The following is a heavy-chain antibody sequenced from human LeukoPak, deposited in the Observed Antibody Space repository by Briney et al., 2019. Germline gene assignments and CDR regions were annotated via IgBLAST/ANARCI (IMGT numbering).Heavy chain of an antibody. V-gene: IGHV3-11*06. CDR1: GFTFSDYY. CDR2: ISGSSSYT. D-gene: IGHD3-9*01. J-gene: IGHJ4*02. Sequence: GGSLRLSCAASGFTFSDYYMNWIRQAPGKGLEWVSYISGSSSYTNYADSVRGRFTISRDNAKNSLYLQMNSLRAEDTAVYYCARGFTYFDILTGFHDRLDYFDYWGQGTLVTVSS. CDR3: ARGFTYFDILTGFHDRLDYFDY.